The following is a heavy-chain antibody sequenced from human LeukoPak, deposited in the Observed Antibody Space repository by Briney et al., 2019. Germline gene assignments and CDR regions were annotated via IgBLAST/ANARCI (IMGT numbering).Heavy chain of an antibody. Sequence: ALVKVSCKASGYTFTSYGISWVRQAPGQGLEWMGWISAYNGNTNYAQKLQGRVTMTTDTSTSTAYMELRSLRSDDTAVYYCARAVRNSYGQYYFDYWGQGTLVTVSS. J-gene: IGHJ4*02. CDR2: ISAYNGNT. V-gene: IGHV1-18*01. CDR3: ARAVRNSYGQYYFDY. CDR1: GYTFTSYG. D-gene: IGHD5-18*01.